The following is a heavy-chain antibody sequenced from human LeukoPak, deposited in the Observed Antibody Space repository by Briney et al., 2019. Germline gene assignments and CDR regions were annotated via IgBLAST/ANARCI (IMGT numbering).Heavy chain of an antibody. Sequence: GGSLRLSCAASGFTFSSYAMHWVRQAPGKGLEWVAVISYDGSNKYYADSVKGRFTISRDNSKNTLYLQMNSLRAEDTAVYYCARLSDSSSFYYFNCWGQGTLVTVSS. D-gene: IGHD6-6*01. CDR3: ARLSDSSSFYYFNC. J-gene: IGHJ4*02. CDR2: ISYDGSNK. V-gene: IGHV3-30*04. CDR1: GFTFSSYA.